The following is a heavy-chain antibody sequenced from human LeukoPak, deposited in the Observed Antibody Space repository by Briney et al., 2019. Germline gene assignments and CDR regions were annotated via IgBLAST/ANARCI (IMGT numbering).Heavy chain of an antibody. V-gene: IGHV4-31*03. D-gene: IGHD3-22*01. J-gene: IGHJ4*02. CDR3: ARGDSSGYYFLFDY. CDR2: IYYSGST. CDR1: GGSISSGGYY. Sequence: SQTLSLTCTVSGGSISSGGYYWSWIRQHPGKGLEWIGYIYYSGSTYYNPSFKSRVTISVDTSKNQFSLKLSSVTAADTAVYYCARGDSSGYYFLFDYWGQGTLVTVSS.